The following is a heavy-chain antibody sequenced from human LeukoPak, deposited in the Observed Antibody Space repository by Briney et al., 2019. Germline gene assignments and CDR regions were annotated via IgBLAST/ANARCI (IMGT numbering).Heavy chain of an antibody. CDR2: IYYSGST. CDR1: GGSISITTYY. Sequence: SETLSLTCTVSGGSISITTYYWGWIRQPPGKGLEWIGNIYYSGSTYNNPSLKSRVTISVDTSKNQFSLKLSSVTAADTAVYYCARDYMVRGVIDYWGQGTLVTVSS. V-gene: IGHV4-39*07. CDR3: ARDYMVRGVIDY. D-gene: IGHD3-10*01. J-gene: IGHJ4*02.